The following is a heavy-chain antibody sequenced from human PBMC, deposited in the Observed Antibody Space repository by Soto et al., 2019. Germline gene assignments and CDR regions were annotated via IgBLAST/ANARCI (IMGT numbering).Heavy chain of an antibody. D-gene: IGHD1-1*01. CDR2: VHASGTS. CDR1: GDSISPYY. J-gene: IGHJ6*03. Sequence: QVQLQESGPGLVKPSETLSLTCTVSGDSISPYYWTWIRQPPGKGLEFIGCVHASGTSTYNPSLESRVTMSVDTSKNHFSLRLQSVIAADTAVYYCARRLDFPHYMDVWGKGTTVTVSS. CDR3: ARRLDFPHYMDV. V-gene: IGHV4-4*08.